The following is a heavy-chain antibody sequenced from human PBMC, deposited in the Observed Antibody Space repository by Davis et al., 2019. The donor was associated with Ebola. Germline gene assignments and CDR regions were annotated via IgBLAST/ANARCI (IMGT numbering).Heavy chain of an antibody. D-gene: IGHD6-19*01. CDR1: GYTFTGYY. CDR2: INPNSGGT. CDR3: ARPWLEHAFDI. Sequence: ASVKVSCKASGYTFTGYYMHWVRQAPGQGLEWMGWINPNSGGTNYAQKFQGWVTMTRDTSISTAYMELSSLRSEDTAVYYCARPWLEHAFDIWGQGTMVTVSS. V-gene: IGHV1-2*04. J-gene: IGHJ3*02.